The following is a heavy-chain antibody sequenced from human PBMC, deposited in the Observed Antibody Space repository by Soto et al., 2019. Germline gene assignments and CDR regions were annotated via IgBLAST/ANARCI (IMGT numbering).Heavy chain of an antibody. V-gene: IGHV1-2*02. Sequence: ASVKVSCKAPGYTFTGYYMHWVRQAPGQGLEWMGWINPNSGGTNYAQKFQGRVTMTRDTSISTAYMELSRLGSDDTAVYYCARRAAADNKCFQRWGQGTLVTVSS. CDR1: GYTFTGYY. D-gene: IGHD6-13*01. CDR2: INPNSGGT. CDR3: ARRAAADNKCFQR. J-gene: IGHJ1*01.